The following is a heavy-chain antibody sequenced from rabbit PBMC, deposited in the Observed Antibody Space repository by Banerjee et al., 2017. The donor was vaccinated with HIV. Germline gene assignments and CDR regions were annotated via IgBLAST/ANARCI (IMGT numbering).Heavy chain of an antibody. V-gene: IGHV1S45*01. CDR2: INTSTGNT. D-gene: IGHD4-2*01. J-gene: IGHJ4*01. CDR3: ARRADYAGGGNFNL. CDR1: GFTFSNYW. Sequence: QEQLVESGGGLVKPGASLTLTCTASGFTFSNYWMCWFLQAPGKGLEWIACINTSTGNTVYASWAKGRFTISKTSSTTVTLQMTSLTAADTATYFCARRADYAGGGNFNLWGQGTLVTVS.